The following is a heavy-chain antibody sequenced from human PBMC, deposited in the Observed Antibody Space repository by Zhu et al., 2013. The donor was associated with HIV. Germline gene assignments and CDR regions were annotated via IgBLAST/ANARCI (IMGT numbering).Heavy chain of an antibody. CDR3: ARERIGCSSVSCYFDP. Sequence: QMKMVQSGDEVKRPGSSMKVSCKASVGSFGSFGISWVRQAPGQGLEWMGEFNPGNGVAVYAQRFQGTVTMTRDASTYTAYLEVSRLSDTAIYYCARERIGCSSVSCYFDPWGQGTLVTVSS. V-gene: IGHV1-69*01. CDR2: FNPGNGVA. CDR1: VGSFGSFG. D-gene: IGHD2-2*01. J-gene: IGHJ5*02.